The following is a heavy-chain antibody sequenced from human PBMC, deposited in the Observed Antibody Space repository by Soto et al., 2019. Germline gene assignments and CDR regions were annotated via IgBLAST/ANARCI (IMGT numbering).Heavy chain of an antibody. D-gene: IGHD6-6*01. V-gene: IGHV3-30*03. CDR1: GFTFSSYG. CDR3: AATIAARLIEYAY. J-gene: IGHJ4*02. CDR2: ISYDGSNK. Sequence: QVQLVESGGGVVQPGRSLRLSCAASGFTFSSYGMHWVRQSAAKGREWVSVISYDGSNKYYADSVKGRFTISRDNSKNKLYLQMNTLRADDTAVYYCAATIAARLIEYAYWGQGTLVTVSS.